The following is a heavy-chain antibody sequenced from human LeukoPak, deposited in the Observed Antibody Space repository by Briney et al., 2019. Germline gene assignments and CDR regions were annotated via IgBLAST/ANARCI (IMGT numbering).Heavy chain of an antibody. J-gene: IGHJ4*02. CDR1: GGSISIYY. CDR3: ARDRELGY. D-gene: IGHD3-10*01. CDR2: IYNSGTT. Sequence: SETLSLTCTVSGGSISIYYWSWIRQPPGKGLEWIGYIYNSGTTNYNPSLKSRLTISVDTSKSQFSLKLTSVTAADTAVYYCARDRELGYWGQGILATVSS. V-gene: IGHV4-59*01.